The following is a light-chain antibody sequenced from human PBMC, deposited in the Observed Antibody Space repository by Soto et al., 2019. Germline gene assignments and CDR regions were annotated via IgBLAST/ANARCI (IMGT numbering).Light chain of an antibody. CDR2: AAS. V-gene: IGKV1-6*01. CDR1: QGIRNE. Sequence: ATPMTQSPSSLSASVGDTVTITCRASQGIRNELAWYQQAPGPAPKLLIYAASSVQSGVPSRFSGSGSDTDFILTISILQPEDCATYYWLQDFDYPRTFGQGTKVDI. J-gene: IGKJ1*01. CDR3: LQDFDYPRT.